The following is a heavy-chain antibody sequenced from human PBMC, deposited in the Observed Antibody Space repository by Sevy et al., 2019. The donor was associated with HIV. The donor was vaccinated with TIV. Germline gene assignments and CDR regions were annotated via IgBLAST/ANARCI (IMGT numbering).Heavy chain of an antibody. CDR2: IKHDGSEK. J-gene: IGHJ3*02. D-gene: IGHD3-10*01. CDR1: GFSFSRYW. V-gene: IGHV3-7*01. CDR3: ATKGGSRHNDAFDT. Sequence: GGSLRLSCVASGFSFSRYWMSWVRQTPEKGLEWVANIKHDGSEKNYVDSVKGRFTISRDNAKNSLYLQVHTLRVDDTAVYYGATKGGSRHNDAFDTWGQGTMVTVSS.